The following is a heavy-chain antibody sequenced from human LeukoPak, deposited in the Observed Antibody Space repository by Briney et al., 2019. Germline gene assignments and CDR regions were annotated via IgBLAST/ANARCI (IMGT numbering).Heavy chain of an antibody. J-gene: IGHJ3*02. V-gene: IGHV4-59*01. CDR1: GGSISSYY. D-gene: IGHD2-2*01. CDR3: ARVRYCSSTSCSLDAFDI. Sequence: SETLSLTCNVSGGSISSYYWSWIRQPPGKGLEGIGYIYYSGSTNYNPSLKSRVTISVDTSKNQFSLKLSSVTAADTAVYYCARVRYCSSTSCSLDAFDIWGQGTMVTVSS. CDR2: IYYSGST.